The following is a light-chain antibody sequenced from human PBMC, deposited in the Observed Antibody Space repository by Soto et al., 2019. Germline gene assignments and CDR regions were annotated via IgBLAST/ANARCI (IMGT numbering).Light chain of an antibody. Sequence: QSVLTQPPSVSGSPGQSGTISCTGTSSDVGSYNRVSWYQQPPGTAPKLMIYEVNNRPAGVPDRFSGSKSGNTASLTISGLQAEDEADYYCSSYTSSSTYVFGTGTKLTVL. CDR3: SSYTSSSTYV. V-gene: IGLV2-18*02. J-gene: IGLJ1*01. CDR1: SSDVGSYNR. CDR2: EVN.